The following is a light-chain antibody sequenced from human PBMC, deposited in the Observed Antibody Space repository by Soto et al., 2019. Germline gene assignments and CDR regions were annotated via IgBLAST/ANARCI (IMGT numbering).Light chain of an antibody. CDR3: QHYNNWPRT. V-gene: IGKV3-15*01. J-gene: IGKJ1*01. CDR1: QSVSSN. CDR2: GAS. Sequence: EIVMTQSPATLSLSPGERATLSCRASQSVSSNLAWYQQKPGQPPRLLIYGASTRATGIPARFSGSGSGTEFTLTISSLQSEDFAVYYCQHYNNWPRTFGQGTKVEIK.